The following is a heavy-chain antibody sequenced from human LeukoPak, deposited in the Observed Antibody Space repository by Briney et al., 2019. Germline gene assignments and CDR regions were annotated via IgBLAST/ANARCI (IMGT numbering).Heavy chain of an antibody. Sequence: GASVKVSCKASGYTFTSDYMHWVRQAPGQGLRWMGIIDPSGGDTSYAQKFQGRVTMTRDTSTSTVYMELSSLKSEDTAVYYCAKGPSRDGYNPTRGYWGQGTLVTVSS. V-gene: IGHV1-46*01. D-gene: IGHD5-24*01. CDR1: GYTFTSDY. CDR2: IDPSGGDT. J-gene: IGHJ4*02. CDR3: AKGPSRDGYNPTRGY.